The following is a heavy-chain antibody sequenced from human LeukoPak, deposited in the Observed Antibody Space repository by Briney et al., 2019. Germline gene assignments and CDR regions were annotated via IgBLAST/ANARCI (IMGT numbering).Heavy chain of an antibody. D-gene: IGHD3-10*01. CDR3: ARRGPLYGSGSYYDAFDK. CDR1: GFSFDDYV. CDR2: IKWNGETT. V-gene: IGHV3-20*04. Sequence: GGSLRLSCAASGFSFDDYVMSWVRQAPGKGLEWVSGIKWNGETTTYADSAKGRFNISRDNAMNSLFLQMNSLRAEDTALYYCARRGPLYGSGSYYDAFDKWGQGTMVTVSS. J-gene: IGHJ3*02.